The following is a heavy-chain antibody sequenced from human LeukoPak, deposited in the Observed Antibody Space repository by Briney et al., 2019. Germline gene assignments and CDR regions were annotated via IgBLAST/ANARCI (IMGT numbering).Heavy chain of an antibody. V-gene: IGHV3-33*06. Sequence: PGGSLRLSCAASGFTFSSYGMHWVRQAPGKGLEWVAVIWYDGSNNHYANSDKGRFTISKYNSKTTLYLQMNSRRAEDTAVYYCAKDAREASISFSEIMDVWGKGTTVPFSS. CDR1: GFTFSSYG. CDR2: IWYDGSNN. CDR3: AKDAREASISFSEIMDV. J-gene: IGHJ6*04. D-gene: IGHD6-13*01.